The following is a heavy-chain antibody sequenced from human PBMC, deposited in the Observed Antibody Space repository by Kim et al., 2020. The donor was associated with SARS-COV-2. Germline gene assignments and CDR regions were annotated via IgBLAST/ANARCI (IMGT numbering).Heavy chain of an antibody. CDR1: GFTFSDYY. Sequence: GALRLSCAASGFTFSDYYMSWIRQAPGKGLEWVSYISSSGSTIYYADSVKGRFTISRDNAKNSLYLQMNSLRAEDTAVYYCARDAPGGWPRTPGDYYYGMDVWGQGTTVTVSS. CDR3: ARDAPGGWPRTPGDYYYGMDV. CDR2: ISSSGSTI. V-gene: IGHV3-11*01. J-gene: IGHJ6*02. D-gene: IGHD5-12*01.